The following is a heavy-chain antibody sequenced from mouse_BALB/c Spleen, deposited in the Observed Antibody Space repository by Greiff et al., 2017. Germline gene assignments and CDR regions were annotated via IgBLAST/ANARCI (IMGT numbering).Heavy chain of an antibody. CDR2: IRSKSNNYAT. D-gene: IGHD1-1*01. Sequence: EVQRVESGGGLVQPKGSLKLSCAASGFTFNTYAMNWVRQAPGKGLEWVARIRSKSNNYATYYADSVKDRFTISRDDSQSMLYLQMNNLKTEDTAMYYCVRQGYGSSYGGHFDYWGQGTTLTVSS. CDR3: VRQGYGSSYGGHFDY. CDR1: GFTFNTYA. J-gene: IGHJ2*01. V-gene: IGHV10-1*02.